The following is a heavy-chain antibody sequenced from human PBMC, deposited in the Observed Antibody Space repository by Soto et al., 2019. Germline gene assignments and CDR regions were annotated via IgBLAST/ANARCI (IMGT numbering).Heavy chain of an antibody. J-gene: IGHJ3*02. CDR2: IYYSGTT. V-gene: IGHV4-59*08. D-gene: IGHD3-10*01. CDR3: ARRYGVAFDI. Sequence: QVQLQESGPGLVKPSETLSLTCTVSGGSISSYYWSWIRQPPRKGLEWIGYIYYSGTTNYNPSLKSRVSISVDTSKNQGSLKLSSVAAADTAVYYCARRYGVAFDIWGQGTMVTVSA. CDR1: GGSISSYY.